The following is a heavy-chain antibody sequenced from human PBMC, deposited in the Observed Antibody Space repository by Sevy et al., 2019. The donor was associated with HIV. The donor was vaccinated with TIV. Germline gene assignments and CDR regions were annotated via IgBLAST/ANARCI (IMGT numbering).Heavy chain of an antibody. J-gene: IGHJ4*02. D-gene: IGHD2-2*01. CDR3: TRERGGAASRFDY. V-gene: IGHV3-49*03. CDR1: GFTFADYP. Sequence: GGSLRLSCTASGFTFADYPINWLRQAPGKGLEWVGFITSKSFGGTKEYAASGKGRFTISREDSKSIAYLQMNSLKAEDTAVYYCTRERGGAASRFDYWGQGTLVTVSS. CDR2: ITSKSFGGTK.